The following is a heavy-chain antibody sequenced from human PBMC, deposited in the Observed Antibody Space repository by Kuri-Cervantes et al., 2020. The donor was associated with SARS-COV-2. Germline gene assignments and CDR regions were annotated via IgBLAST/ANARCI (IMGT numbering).Heavy chain of an antibody. V-gene: IGHV4-39*07. D-gene: IGHD4-17*01. J-gene: IGHJ3*02. CDR1: GGSISSSSYY. CDR2: IYPSGST. Sequence: SETLSLTCTVSGGSISSSSYYWGWIRQPPGKGLEWIGRIYPSGSTNYNPSLKSRVTMSVDTSKNQLSLKLSSVTAADTAVYYCARYDYGDYVDAFDIWGQGTMVTVSS. CDR3: ARYDYGDYVDAFDI.